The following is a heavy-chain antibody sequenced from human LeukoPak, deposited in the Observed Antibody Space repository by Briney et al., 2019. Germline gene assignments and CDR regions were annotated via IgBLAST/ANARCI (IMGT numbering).Heavy chain of an antibody. D-gene: IGHD3-10*01. Sequence: PGGSLRLSCAASGFTLSSDWMLWVRQAPGKGLVWVSRIKIDGSSICHADSVKGRFTMSRDNAKNTLFLELNSLRAEDTAIYYLVDGSGSRHDNWGQRALGTVSS. CDR3: VDGSGSRHDN. CDR1: GFTLSSDW. CDR2: IKIDGSSI. J-gene: IGHJ4*02. V-gene: IGHV3-74*01.